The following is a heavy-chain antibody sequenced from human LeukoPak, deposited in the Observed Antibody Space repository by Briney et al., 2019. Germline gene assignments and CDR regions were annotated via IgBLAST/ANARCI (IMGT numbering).Heavy chain of an antibody. J-gene: IGHJ3*02. V-gene: IGHV3-23*01. CDR3: AKDYDSSGYYPTPDAFDI. Sequence: GGSLRLSCAASGFTFSSYAMSWVRQAPGKGLEWVSATSGSGGSTYYADSVKGRFTISRDNSKNTLYLQMNSLRAEDTAVYYCAKDYDSSGYYPTPDAFDIWGQGTMVTVSS. D-gene: IGHD3-22*01. CDR2: TSGSGGST. CDR1: GFTFSSYA.